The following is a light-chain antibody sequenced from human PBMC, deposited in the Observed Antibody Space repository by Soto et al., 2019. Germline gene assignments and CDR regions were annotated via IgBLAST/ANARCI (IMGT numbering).Light chain of an antibody. CDR2: GAS. CDR3: QQYHNWPPQYT. Sequence: EIVMTQSPASLSMSPGDGATLSCRASQSVASNVAWYQQKPGQGPRLLIHGASTRAVGVPARFSGSGSGTDCTLTISSLQSEDFAVYDCQQYHNWPPQYTYGQGTKLQIK. V-gene: IGKV3-15*01. CDR1: QSVASN. J-gene: IGKJ2*01.